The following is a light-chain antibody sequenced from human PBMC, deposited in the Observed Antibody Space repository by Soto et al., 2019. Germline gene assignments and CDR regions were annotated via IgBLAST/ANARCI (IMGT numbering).Light chain of an antibody. CDR3: CSYAGSYTFYV. CDR1: SSDVGGYNY. Sequence: QCALTQPRSVSGSPGQSVTISCTGTSSDVGGYNYVSWYQQHPGKAPKLMIYDVSKRPSGVPDRFSGSKSGNTASLTISGLQAEDEADYYCCSYAGSYTFYVFGTGTXVTVL. J-gene: IGLJ1*01. CDR2: DVS. V-gene: IGLV2-11*01.